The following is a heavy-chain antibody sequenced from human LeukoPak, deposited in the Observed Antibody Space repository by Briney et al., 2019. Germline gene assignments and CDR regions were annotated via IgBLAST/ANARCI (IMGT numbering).Heavy chain of an antibody. CDR3: ARGVKGGLVIRYYYYMDV. Sequence: GASVKVSCKASGYTFTGYYMHWVRQAPGQGLEWMGWISAYNGNTNYAQKLQGRVTMTTDTSTSTAYMELRSLRSDDTAVYYCARGVKGGLVIRYYYYMDVWGKGTTVTVSS. CDR2: ISAYNGNT. J-gene: IGHJ6*03. D-gene: IGHD3/OR15-3a*01. CDR1: GYTFTGYY. V-gene: IGHV1-18*04.